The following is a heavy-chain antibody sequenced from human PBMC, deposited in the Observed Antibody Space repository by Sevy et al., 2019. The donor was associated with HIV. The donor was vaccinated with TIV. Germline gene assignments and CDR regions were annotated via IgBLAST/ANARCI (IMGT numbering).Heavy chain of an antibody. CDR3: AKAVGGGWSLFDY. CDR1: GFTFDDYT. V-gene: IGHV3-43*01. D-gene: IGHD6-19*01. Sequence: GGSLRLSCVASGFTFDDYTMHWVRQAPGKGLEWVSIITWDGGSTYYAGSVKGRFTISNDNSKNSLYLQMNSLRREDTALYYCAKAVGGGWSLFDYWGQGTLVTVSS. CDR2: ITWDGGST. J-gene: IGHJ4*02.